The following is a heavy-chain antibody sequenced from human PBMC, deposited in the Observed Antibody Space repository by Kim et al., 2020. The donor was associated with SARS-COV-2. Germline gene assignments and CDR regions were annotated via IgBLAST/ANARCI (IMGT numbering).Heavy chain of an antibody. J-gene: IGHJ4*02. D-gene: IGHD2-8*02. Sequence: ASVKVSCKASGYTFTGYYMHWVRQAPGQGLEWMGRINPNSGGTNYAQKFQGRVTMTRDPSISTAYMELSRLRSDDTAVYYCARGSRWRTGDDYWGQGTLVTVSS. V-gene: IGHV1-2*06. CDR3: ARGSRWRTGDDY. CDR2: INPNSGGT. CDR1: GYTFTGYY.